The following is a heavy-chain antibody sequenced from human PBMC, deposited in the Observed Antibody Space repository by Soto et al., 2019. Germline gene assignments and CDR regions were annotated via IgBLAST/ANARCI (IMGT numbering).Heavy chain of an antibody. CDR2: VYYSGGA. J-gene: IGHJ6*02. CDR3: TRDGDGRMTTNPYYYYGMDV. Sequence: SETLSLTCTVSGGSISGYYWSWIRQPPGKGLEWIGDVYYSGGAKYNPSVKRRVSISVDTSKNQFSLNLSSVTAADTAVYYCTRDGDGRMTTNPYYYYGMDVWGPGITVTVSS. V-gene: IGHV4-59*01. D-gene: IGHD2-21*02. CDR1: GGSISGYY.